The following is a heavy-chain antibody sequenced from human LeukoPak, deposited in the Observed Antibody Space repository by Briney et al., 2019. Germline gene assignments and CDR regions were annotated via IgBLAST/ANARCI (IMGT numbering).Heavy chain of an antibody. CDR1: GFTFSNYE. CDR2: ITGSGSTI. V-gene: IGHV3-48*03. CDR3: ARGLTYYDILTGFHDRLDYFDY. Sequence: GGSLRLSCAASGFTFSNYEMNWVRQAPGKGLDWVSYITGSGSTIYYADSVRGRYTISRDNAKKSLYLQMNSLRAEDTAVYYCARGLTYYDILTGFHDRLDYFDYWGQGTLVTVSS. J-gene: IGHJ4*02. D-gene: IGHD3-9*01.